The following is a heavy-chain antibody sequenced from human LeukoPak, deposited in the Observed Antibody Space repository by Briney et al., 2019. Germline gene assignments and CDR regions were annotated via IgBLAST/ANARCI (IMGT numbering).Heavy chain of an antibody. CDR3: ARAYQRLGELSLPDY. CDR2: IHPSTGNP. J-gene: IGHJ4*02. Sequence: ASVKVSCRASGYTFTNYAMNWVRQAPGQGLEWMGWIHPSTGNPTYAQGFTGRFVFSLDTSVSTTYLQISSLKAEDTAVYYCARAYQRLGELSLPDYWGQGTLVTVSS. CDR1: GYTFTNYA. D-gene: IGHD3-16*02. V-gene: IGHV7-4-1*02.